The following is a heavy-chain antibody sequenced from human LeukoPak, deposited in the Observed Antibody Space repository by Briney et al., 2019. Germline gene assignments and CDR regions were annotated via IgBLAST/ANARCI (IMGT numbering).Heavy chain of an antibody. CDR2: INWNGGST. D-gene: IGHD3-22*01. CDR1: GFTFDDYG. CDR3: ARVLPSPRYDSSGPNDY. J-gene: IGHJ4*02. Sequence: VGSLRLSCAASGFTFDDYGMGWVRQAPGKGLEWVSGINWNGGSTGYADSVKGRFTISRDNAKNSLYLQMNSLRAEDTGLYYCARVLPSPRYDSSGPNDYWGQGTLVTVSS. V-gene: IGHV3-20*04.